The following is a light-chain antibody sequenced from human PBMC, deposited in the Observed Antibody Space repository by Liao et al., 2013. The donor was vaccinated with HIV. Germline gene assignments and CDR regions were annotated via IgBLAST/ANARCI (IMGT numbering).Light chain of an antibody. V-gene: IGLV3-1*01. J-gene: IGLJ1*01. CDR3: QAWDISHVCV. CDR2: EDD. Sequence: SFELTQPPSVSVSPGQTASVTCSGDELGNKNICWYQQRPGQSPVLVISEDDKRPSGIPERFSGSNSGNTATLTISGAQAMDEADYYCQAWDISHVCVFGTGTKVTVL. CDR1: ELGNKN.